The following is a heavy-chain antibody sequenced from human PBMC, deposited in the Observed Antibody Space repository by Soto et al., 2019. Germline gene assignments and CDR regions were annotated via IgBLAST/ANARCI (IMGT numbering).Heavy chain of an antibody. CDR2: ISGSGSST. V-gene: IGHV3-23*01. CDR1: GFIFSNSA. J-gene: IGHJ6*02. Sequence: EVQLLESGGGLVQPGGSLRLSCAASGFIFSNSAMSWVRLPPGKGLEWVSAISGSGSSTYYADSVKGRFTISRDNSKNTLYLQVISLRAEDTAVYYCATGPTIFGVVISFEYYYGFDVWGQGTTVTVSS. D-gene: IGHD3-3*01. CDR3: ATGPTIFGVVISFEYYYGFDV.